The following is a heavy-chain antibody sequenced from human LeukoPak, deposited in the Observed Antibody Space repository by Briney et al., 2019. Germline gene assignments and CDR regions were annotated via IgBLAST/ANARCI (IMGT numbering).Heavy chain of an antibody. J-gene: IGHJ6*02. D-gene: IGHD3-9*01. Sequence: PGGSLRLSCAASGFTFSTYAMSWARQAPGKGLEWVSSISGSSDYIFYADSVKGRFTISRDNSKNTLYLQMNSLRAEDTAVYYCAKFASLLRYFDWLPPYGMDVWGQGTTVTVSS. CDR2: ISGSSDYI. V-gene: IGHV3-23*01. CDR3: AKFASLLRYFDWLPPYGMDV. CDR1: GFTFSTYA.